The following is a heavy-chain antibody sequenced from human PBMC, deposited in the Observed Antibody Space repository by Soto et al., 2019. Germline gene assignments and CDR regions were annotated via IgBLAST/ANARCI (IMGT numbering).Heavy chain of an antibody. CDR3: ATSTWYAFDI. CDR2: ISGSSDFL. CDR1: GFTFSNSI. D-gene: IGHD6-13*01. V-gene: IGHV3-21*01. J-gene: IGHJ3*02. Sequence: GGSLRLSCAASGFTFSNSIINWVRQAPGQGLEWVSSISGSSDFLYYADSVKGRFTISRDTATNSLYLQMNSLRAEDTAVYYCATSTWYAFDIWGQGTMVTISS.